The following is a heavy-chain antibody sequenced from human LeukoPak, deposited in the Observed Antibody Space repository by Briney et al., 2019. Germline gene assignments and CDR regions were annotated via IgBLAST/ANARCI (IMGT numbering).Heavy chain of an antibody. D-gene: IGHD1-26*01. CDR1: GITFSTYA. CDR2: ISGSGDST. V-gene: IGHV3-23*01. J-gene: IGHJ3*02. Sequence: GGSLRLSCAASGITFSTYAMSWVRQAPGKGLEWVSAISGSGDSTYHADSVKGRFAVSRDNSKNTLYLQMNSLRAGDTAVYYCAKDRSGHYSDAFDIWGQGTVVTVSS. CDR3: AKDRSGHYSDAFDI.